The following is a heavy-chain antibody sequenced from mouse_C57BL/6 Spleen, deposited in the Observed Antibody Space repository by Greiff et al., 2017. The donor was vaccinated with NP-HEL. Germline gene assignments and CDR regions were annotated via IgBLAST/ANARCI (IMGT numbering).Heavy chain of an antibody. CDR3: ARRGEDYYAMDY. V-gene: IGHV1-18*01. CDR1: GYTFTDYN. J-gene: IGHJ4*01. Sequence: VQLQQSGPELVKPGASVKIPCKASGYTFTDYNMDWVKQSHGKSLEWIGDINPNNGGTIYNQKCKGKATLTVDKSSSTAYMELRSLTSEDTAVYYCARRGEDYYAMDYWGQGTSVTVSS. CDR2: INPNNGGT.